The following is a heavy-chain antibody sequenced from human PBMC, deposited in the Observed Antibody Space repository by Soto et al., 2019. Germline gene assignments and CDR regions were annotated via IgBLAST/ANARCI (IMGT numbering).Heavy chain of an antibody. J-gene: IGHJ4*02. CDR2: IYYSGST. D-gene: IGHD1-1*01. Sequence: SETLSLTCTVSGGSISSYYWSWVRQPPGKGLEWIGYIYYSGSTNYNPSLKSRVTISVDTSKNQFSLKLSSVTAADTAVYYCARRYGYSFDYWGQGTLVTVSS. CDR1: GGSISSYY. CDR3: ARRYGYSFDY. V-gene: IGHV4-59*08.